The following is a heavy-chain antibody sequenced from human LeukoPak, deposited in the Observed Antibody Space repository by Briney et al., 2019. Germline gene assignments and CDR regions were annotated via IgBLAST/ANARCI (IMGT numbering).Heavy chain of an antibody. D-gene: IGHD3-3*01. Sequence: PSETLSLTCAVYGTSFSGYSWSWIRQSPGKGLEWIGEITDSGGTNYNPSLKSRVTISVDTSKNQFSLKLSSVTAADTAVYYCARAGLTIFGVVKNWFDPWGQGTLVTVSS. J-gene: IGHJ5*02. CDR2: ITDSGGT. CDR1: GTSFSGYS. CDR3: ARAGLTIFGVVKNWFDP. V-gene: IGHV4-34*01.